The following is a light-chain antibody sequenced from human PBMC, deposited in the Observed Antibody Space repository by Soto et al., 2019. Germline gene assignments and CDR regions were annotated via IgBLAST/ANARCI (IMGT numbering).Light chain of an antibody. J-gene: IGKJ2*01. Sequence: AVQMTQSPSPLSASVGDRVTITCRASQGIRKDLGWYQQKPGKAPKVLIYGASNLHSGVPSRFSGSGSGTEFTLTISNLQPEDVATYYCLQDYNYPQASFGQGTKVEMK. CDR2: GAS. V-gene: IGKV1-6*01. CDR1: QGIRKD. CDR3: LQDYNYPQAS.